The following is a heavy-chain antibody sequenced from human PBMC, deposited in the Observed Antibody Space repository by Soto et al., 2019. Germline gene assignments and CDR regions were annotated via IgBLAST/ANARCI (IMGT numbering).Heavy chain of an antibody. CDR3: ARIPYDNSGTIFDY. D-gene: IGHD3-22*01. V-gene: IGHV3-53*01. J-gene: IGHJ4*02. CDR2: IYAGTIT. Sequence: VRQAAGKGLEWVSVIYAGTITYYADSVKGRFTIYRDNSKNTLNLEMNSLRVEDTAVYYCARIPYDNSGTIFDYWGQGTLVTVSS.